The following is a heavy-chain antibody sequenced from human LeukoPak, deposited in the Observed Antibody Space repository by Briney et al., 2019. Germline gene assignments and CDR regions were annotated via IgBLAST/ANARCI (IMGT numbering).Heavy chain of an antibody. CDR3: ATGGYYLNY. J-gene: IGHJ4*02. D-gene: IGHD2-8*02. CDR1: GFTFSGYE. Sequence: TGGSLRLSCAASGFTFSGYEMNWVRQAPGKGLEWFSYISSSGSTTYYADSVKGRFTISRDNAKNSLYLQMNSLRAEDTAVYYCATGGYYLNYWGQGTLVTVSS. CDR2: ISSSGSTT. V-gene: IGHV3-48*03.